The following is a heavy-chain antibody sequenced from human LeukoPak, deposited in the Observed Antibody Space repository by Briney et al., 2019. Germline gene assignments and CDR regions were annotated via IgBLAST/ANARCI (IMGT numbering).Heavy chain of an antibody. D-gene: IGHD5-24*01. CDR1: GGSISSYY. Sequence: SETLSLTCTVSGGSISSYYWSWIRQPPGKGLEWIGYIYYSGSTNYNASLKSRVTISVDTSKNQFSLKLSSVTAADTAVDYCAREDDLGAEYFQHWGQGTLVTVSS. V-gene: IGHV4-59*01. CDR2: IYYSGST. J-gene: IGHJ1*01. CDR3: AREDDLGAEYFQH.